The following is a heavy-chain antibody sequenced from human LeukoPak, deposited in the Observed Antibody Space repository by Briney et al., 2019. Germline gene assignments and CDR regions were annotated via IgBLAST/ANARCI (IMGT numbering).Heavy chain of an antibody. CDR2: ISGSGGST. CDR1: GFTFSDYY. V-gene: IGHV3-23*01. Sequence: GGSLRLSCAASGFTFSDYYMSWVRQAPGKGLEWVSAISGSGGSTYYADSVKGRFTISRDNSKNTLYLQMNSLRAEDTAVYYCAKGSRIAAAGTDFDYWGQGTLVTVSS. CDR3: AKGSRIAAAGTDFDY. J-gene: IGHJ4*02. D-gene: IGHD6-13*01.